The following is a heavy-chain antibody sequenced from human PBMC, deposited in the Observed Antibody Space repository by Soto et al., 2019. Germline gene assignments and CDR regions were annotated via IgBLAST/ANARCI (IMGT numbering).Heavy chain of an antibody. D-gene: IGHD2-2*01. V-gene: IGHV1-69*01. Sequence: QVQLVESGGGVVQPGRSLRLSCAASGFTFSSYAISWVRQAPGQGLEWMGGIIPIFGTANYAQKFQGRVTITADESTSTAYMELSSLRSEDTAVYYCARASRGPLPSPLIGYYYYGMDVWGQGTTVTVSS. CDR2: IIPIFGTA. CDR1: GFTFSSYA. J-gene: IGHJ6*02. CDR3: ARASRGPLPSPLIGYYYYGMDV.